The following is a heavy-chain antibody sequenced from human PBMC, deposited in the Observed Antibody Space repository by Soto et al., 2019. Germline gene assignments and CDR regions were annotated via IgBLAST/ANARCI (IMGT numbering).Heavy chain of an antibody. Sequence: GGSLRLSCAVSGFTFSSYGMHWVRQAPGKGLEWVAVISYDGSNKYYADSVKGRFTISRDNSKNTLYLQMNSLRAEDTAVYYCAKGVVRGVRYYYGMDVWGQGTTVTVSS. V-gene: IGHV3-30*18. CDR3: AKGVVRGVRYYYGMDV. D-gene: IGHD3-10*01. CDR2: ISYDGSNK. J-gene: IGHJ6*02. CDR1: GFTFSSYG.